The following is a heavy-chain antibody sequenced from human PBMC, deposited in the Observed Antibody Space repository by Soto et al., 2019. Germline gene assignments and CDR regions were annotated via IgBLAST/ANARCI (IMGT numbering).Heavy chain of an antibody. Sequence: EVQLVESGGGVVQPGRYLRLSCAASGFTFDDYAMHWVRQAPGKGLEWVSGISWNSGSIGYADSVKGRITISRDNAKNYVYLQMNRRRAEETGLLFCAKGQFRAFEIWGQGTMVTVSS. CDR1: GFTFDDYA. CDR2: ISWNSGSI. CDR3: AKGQFRAFEI. V-gene: IGHV3-9*01. J-gene: IGHJ3*02.